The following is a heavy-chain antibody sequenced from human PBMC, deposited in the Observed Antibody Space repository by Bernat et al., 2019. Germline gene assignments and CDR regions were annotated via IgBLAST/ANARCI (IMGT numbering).Heavy chain of an antibody. CDR3: ARDEGLEACGGDCYGLDY. CDR2: ISSYNGNT. J-gene: IGHJ4*02. D-gene: IGHD2-21*01. V-gene: IGHV1-18*04. CDR1: GYTFTSYG. Sequence: QVQLVQSGAEVKKPGASVKVSCKASGYTFTSYGITWVRQAPGQGLEWMGWISSYNGNTNYAQKFQGRVTMTTDTSTSTAYMELRSLRSDDTAVYYCARDEGLEACGGDCYGLDYWGQGTLVTVSS.